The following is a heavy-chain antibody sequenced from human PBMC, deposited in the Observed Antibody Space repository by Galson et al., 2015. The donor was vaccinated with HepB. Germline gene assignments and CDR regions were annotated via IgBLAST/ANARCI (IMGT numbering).Heavy chain of an antibody. CDR3: ARMPRCTVSDCFPGIDY. Sequence: SVKVSCKASGYTFTNFDIHWVRQATGQGLEWMGWMNPNSGDTGYALRFQGRVTMTRDTSITTASMELSSLRSEDTAVYYCARMPRCTVSDCFPGIDYWGQGTLVTVSS. D-gene: IGHD2-21*02. J-gene: IGHJ4*02. CDR1: GYTFTNFD. CDR2: MNPNSGDT. V-gene: IGHV1-8*01.